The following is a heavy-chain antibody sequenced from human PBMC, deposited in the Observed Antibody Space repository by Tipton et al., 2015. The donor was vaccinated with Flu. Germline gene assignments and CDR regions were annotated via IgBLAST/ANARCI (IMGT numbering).Heavy chain of an antibody. CDR1: GGSISSSSYY. CDR2: IYYSGST. J-gene: IGHJ6*03. CDR3: ARVSGDMVVGYYYYYMDV. V-gene: IGHV4-39*01. D-gene: IGHD2-15*01. Sequence: TLSLTCTVSGGSISSSSYYWGWIRQPPGKGLEWIGSIYYSGSTYYNPSLKSRVTISVDTSKNQFSLKLSSVTAADTAVYYCARVSGDMVVGYYYYYMDVWGKGTTVTVSS.